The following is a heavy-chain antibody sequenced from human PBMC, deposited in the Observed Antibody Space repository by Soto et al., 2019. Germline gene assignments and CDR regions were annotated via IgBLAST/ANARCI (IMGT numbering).Heavy chain of an antibody. CDR2: VYNSGST. V-gene: IGHV4-59*01. Sequence: KPSETLSRTCTVAGGSISSNYWTWIRQPPGKGLEWIGYVYNSGSTNYNPSLKSRVTISEDTSKSQFSLKVNSMTAADTAVYYCARYRREAVAGYTLDNWGQGILVTVSS. D-gene: IGHD6-13*01. J-gene: IGHJ4*02. CDR3: ARYRREAVAGYTLDN. CDR1: GGSISSNY.